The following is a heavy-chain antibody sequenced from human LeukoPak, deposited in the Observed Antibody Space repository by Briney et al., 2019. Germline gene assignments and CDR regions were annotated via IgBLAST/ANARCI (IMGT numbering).Heavy chain of an antibody. Sequence: SETLSLTCTVSGGSISSYYWSWIRQPAGKGLEWIGRIYTSGSTNYNPSLKSRVTMSVDTSKNQFSLKLSSVTAADTAVYYCASDVVGATFDAFDIWGQGTMVTVSS. CDR2: IYTSGST. CDR3: ASDVVGATFDAFDI. J-gene: IGHJ3*02. D-gene: IGHD1-26*01. V-gene: IGHV4-4*07. CDR1: GGSISSYY.